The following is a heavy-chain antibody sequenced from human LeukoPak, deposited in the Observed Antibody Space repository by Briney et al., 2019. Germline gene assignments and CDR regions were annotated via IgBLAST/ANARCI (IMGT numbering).Heavy chain of an antibody. V-gene: IGHV4-59*01. J-gene: IGHJ4*02. Sequence: SETLSLTCTVSGGSISSYYWSWIRQPPGKGLEWIGYIYYSGSTNYNPSLKSRVTISVDTSKNQFSLKLSSVTAADTAVYYCASLGNQWELPFDYWGQGTLVTVSS. CDR1: GGSISSYY. CDR3: ASLGNQWELPFDY. D-gene: IGHD1-26*01. CDR2: IYYSGST.